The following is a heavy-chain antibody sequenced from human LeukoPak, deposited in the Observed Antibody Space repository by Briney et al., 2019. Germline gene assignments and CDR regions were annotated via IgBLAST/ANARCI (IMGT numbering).Heavy chain of an antibody. CDR3: AKDWMSTSRE. V-gene: IGHV3-23*01. CDR2: IGGSGDIT. D-gene: IGHD5/OR15-5a*01. Sequence: GSLRLSCAASGFTFSSYAMSWVRQAPGKGLEWVSIIGGSGDITHYADSVKGRFAISRDSSKDTVYLQMNSLSAEDTAIYYCAKDWMSTSREWGQGTLVTVSS. CDR1: GFTFSSYA. J-gene: IGHJ4*02.